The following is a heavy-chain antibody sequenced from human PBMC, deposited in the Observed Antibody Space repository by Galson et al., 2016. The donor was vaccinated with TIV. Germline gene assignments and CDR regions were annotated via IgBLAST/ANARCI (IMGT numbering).Heavy chain of an antibody. J-gene: IGHJ4*02. CDR3: VRAAYCGGDCPYYFDF. CDR2: IGTAGDT. Sequence: SLRLSCAASGFTFSSYDMHWVRQAAGKGLEWVSSIGTAGDTDYPGSVKGRFTISRENAKNYLYLQMNSLRAGDTAVYFCVRAAYCGGDCPYYFDFWGQGTLVTVSS. V-gene: IGHV3-13*01. CDR1: GFTFSSYD. D-gene: IGHD2-21*01.